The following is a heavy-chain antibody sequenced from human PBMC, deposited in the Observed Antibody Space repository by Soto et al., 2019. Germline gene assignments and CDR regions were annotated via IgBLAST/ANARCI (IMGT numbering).Heavy chain of an antibody. D-gene: IGHD5-18*01. CDR2: IKQDGTEK. CDR1: GFTFSRYW. J-gene: IGHJ3*02. CDR3: ARGDTPMITGMDSFDI. Sequence: GGSLRLSCAASGFTFSRYWMNWVRQAPGKGLEWVANIKQDGTEKNYVDSVKGRFTISRDNARSSLYLQMDSLRAEDTAVYFCARGDTPMITGMDSFDIWGQGTMVTVSS. V-gene: IGHV3-7*01.